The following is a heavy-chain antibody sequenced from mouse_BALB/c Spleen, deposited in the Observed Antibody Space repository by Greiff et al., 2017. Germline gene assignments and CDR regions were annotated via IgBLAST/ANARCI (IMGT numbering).Heavy chain of an antibody. CDR1: GFSLTSYG. D-gene: IGHD2-14*01. CDR2: IWAGGST. Sequence: VQLQESGPGLVAPSQSLSITCTVSGFSLTSYGVHWVRQPPGKGLEWLGVIWAGGSTNYNSALMSRLSISKDNSKSQVFLKMNSLQTDDTAMYYCARDPLGTDYAMDYWGQGTSVTVSS. CDR3: ARDPLGTDYAMDY. J-gene: IGHJ4*01. V-gene: IGHV2-9*02.